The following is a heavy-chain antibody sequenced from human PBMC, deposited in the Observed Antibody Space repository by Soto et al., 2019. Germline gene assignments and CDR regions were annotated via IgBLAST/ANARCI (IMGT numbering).Heavy chain of an antibody. J-gene: IGHJ6*03. CDR3: ARDGTLTVAGTYYYYYYMDV. CDR2: IWYDGSNK. Sequence: QVQLVESGGGGVQPGRSLRLSCAAAGFTFSSYGMHWVRQAPGKGLEWVAVIWYDGSNKYYADSVNGRFTISRDNSKNTLYLQMNSLRAEDTAVYYCARDGTLTVAGTYYYYYYMDVWGKGTTVTVSS. D-gene: IGHD6-19*01. V-gene: IGHV3-33*01. CDR1: GFTFSSYG.